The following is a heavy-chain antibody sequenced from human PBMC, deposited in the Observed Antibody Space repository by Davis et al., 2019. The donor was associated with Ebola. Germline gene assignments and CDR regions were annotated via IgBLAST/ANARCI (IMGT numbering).Heavy chain of an antibody. Sequence: AASVKVSCKASGYTFTSYYMHWVRQAPGQGLEWMGIINPSGGSTSYAQKFQGRVTMTRDTSTSTVYMELSSLRSEDTAVYYCAREAVNIVVVPAATYYYYGMDVWGKGTTVTVSS. CDR1: GYTFTSYY. CDR2: INPSGGST. V-gene: IGHV1-46*01. J-gene: IGHJ6*04. CDR3: AREAVNIVVVPAATYYYYGMDV. D-gene: IGHD2-2*01.